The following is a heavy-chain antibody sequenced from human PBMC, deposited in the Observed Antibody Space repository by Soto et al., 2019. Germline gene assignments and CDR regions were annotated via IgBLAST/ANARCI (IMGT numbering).Heavy chain of an antibody. CDR2: LDGAGGST. CDR3: AAPRDEYGSGVSWFTYGMDI. D-gene: IGHD3-10*01. J-gene: IGHJ6*02. Sequence: GSLRLSCLASGFTFSDFAMTWVRHVPGRGLEWVASLDGAGGSTYYAESVRGRFSISRDDSQNTLFLQMKRLTVDDTAIYYCAAPRDEYGSGVSWFTYGMDIWGQGTTVTVSS. V-gene: IGHV3-23*01. CDR1: GFTFSDFA.